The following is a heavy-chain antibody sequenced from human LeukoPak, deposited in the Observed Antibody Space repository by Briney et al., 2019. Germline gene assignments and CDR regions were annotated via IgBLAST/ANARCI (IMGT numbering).Heavy chain of an antibody. D-gene: IGHD5-18*01. V-gene: IGHV4-61*02. CDR2: IYTRGST. CDR3: AREVPYTLEVDY. J-gene: IGHJ4*02. CDR1: GGSISSGSYY. Sequence: SETLSLTCTVSGGSISSGSYYWRWIRQPAGKGLGWIGRIYTRGSTNYNPSLKSRVTISVDTSKNQFSLKLSSVTAADTAVYYCAREVPYTLEVDYWGQGTLVTVSS.